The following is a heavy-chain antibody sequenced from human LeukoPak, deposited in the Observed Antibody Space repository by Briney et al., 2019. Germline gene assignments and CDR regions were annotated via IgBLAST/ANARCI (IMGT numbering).Heavy chain of an antibody. V-gene: IGHV3-48*04. J-gene: IGHJ4*02. CDR2: ISSSSSTI. CDR3: AKGDSSGYYPPYYFDY. Sequence: PGGSLRLSCAASGFTFSSYSMNWVRQAPGKGLEWVSYISSSSSTIYYADSVKGRFTISRDNAKNTLYLQMNSLRAEDTAVYYCAKGDSSGYYPPYYFDYWGQGTLVTVSS. CDR1: GFTFSSYS. D-gene: IGHD3-22*01.